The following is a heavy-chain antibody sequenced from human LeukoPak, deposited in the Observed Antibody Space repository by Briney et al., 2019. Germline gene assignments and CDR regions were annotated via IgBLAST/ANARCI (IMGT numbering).Heavy chain of an antibody. D-gene: IGHD5-24*01. J-gene: IGHJ6*02. CDR3: ARLMAHTGYYYGMDV. CDR1: GGSISSYY. Sequence: SETLSLTCTVSGGSISSYYWSWLRQPPGKGLEWIGYIYYSGSTNYNPSLKSRVTISVDTSKNQFSLKLSSVTAADTAVYYCARLMAHTGYYYGMDVWGQGTTVTVSS. V-gene: IGHV4-59*08. CDR2: IYYSGST.